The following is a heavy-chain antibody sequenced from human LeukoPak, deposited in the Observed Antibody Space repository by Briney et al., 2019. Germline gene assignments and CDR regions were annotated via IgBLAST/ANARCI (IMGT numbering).Heavy chain of an antibody. CDR1: GLAVSDTY. Sequence: GGSLRLSCADSGLAVSDTYMSWVRQAPGKGLEWVSVLYAGGNTYYADSVKGRFTISRDNSKNTLYLQMDSLRAEDTAVYYCARIYANGWSDYWGQGTLVTVSS. J-gene: IGHJ4*02. V-gene: IGHV3-66*01. D-gene: IGHD6-19*01. CDR3: ARIYANGWSDY. CDR2: LYAGGNT.